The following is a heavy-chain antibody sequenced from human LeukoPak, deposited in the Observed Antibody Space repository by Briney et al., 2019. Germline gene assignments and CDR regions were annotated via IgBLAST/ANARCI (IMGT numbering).Heavy chain of an antibody. D-gene: IGHD3-22*01. V-gene: IGHV3-21*01. J-gene: IGHJ3*02. CDR1: GYTFSSYS. CDR2: ISSSSSYI. Sequence: GGSLRLSCAASGYTFSSYSMNWVRQAPGKGLEWVSSISSSSSYIYYADSVKGRFTISRDNAKNSLYLQMNSLRAEDTAVYYCASLDEYYYDSSGYHDALDIWGQGTMVTVSS. CDR3: ASLDEYYYDSSGYHDALDI.